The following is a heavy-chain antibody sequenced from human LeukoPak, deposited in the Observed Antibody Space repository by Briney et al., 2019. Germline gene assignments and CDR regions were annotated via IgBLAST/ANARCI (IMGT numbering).Heavy chain of an antibody. D-gene: IGHD3-10*01. CDR3: ARASEYYYGSGQYFDI. CDR1: GFTFNSYA. Sequence: GGSLRLSCAASGFTFNSYAMHWVRQAPGKGLEWVAVISYDGSNKYYADSVKGRFTISRDNSKNTLYLQMNSLRAEDTAVYYCARASEYYYGSGQYFDIWGQGTMVTVSS. J-gene: IGHJ3*02. CDR2: ISYDGSNK. V-gene: IGHV3-30*04.